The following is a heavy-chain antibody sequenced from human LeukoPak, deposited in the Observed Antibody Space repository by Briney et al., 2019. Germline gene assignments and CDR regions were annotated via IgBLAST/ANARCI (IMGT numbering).Heavy chain of an antibody. J-gene: IGHJ4*02. Sequence: GGPLRLSCAASGFTFAIYGMPWVRQAPGRGLEWLAFIRYDGNNQYYADSVKGRFTISRDNSKNTLYLQVNSLRGEDTAVYYCAKDQGLLNTYYFDYWGQGTLVTVSS. D-gene: IGHD2-15*01. CDR3: AKDQGLLNTYYFDY. CDR2: IRYDGNNQ. CDR1: GFTFAIYG. V-gene: IGHV3-30*02.